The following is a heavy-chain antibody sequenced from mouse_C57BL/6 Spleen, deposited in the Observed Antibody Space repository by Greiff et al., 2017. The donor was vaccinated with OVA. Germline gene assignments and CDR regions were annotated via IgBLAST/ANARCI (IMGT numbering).Heavy chain of an antibody. CDR1: GFSLTSYG. D-gene: IGHD2-5*01. V-gene: IGHV2-2*01. Sequence: QVQLQQSGPGLVQPSQSLSITCTVSGFSLTSYGVHWVRQSPGKGLEWLGVIWSGGSTDYNAAFISRLSISKDNSKSQVFFKMNSLQADDTAIYYCARGAYYSNYENWYFDVWGTGTTVTVSS. CDR2: IWSGGST. CDR3: ARGAYYSNYENWYFDV. J-gene: IGHJ1*03.